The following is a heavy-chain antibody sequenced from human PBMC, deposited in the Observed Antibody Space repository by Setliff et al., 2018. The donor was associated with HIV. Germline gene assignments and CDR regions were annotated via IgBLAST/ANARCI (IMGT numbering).Heavy chain of an antibody. J-gene: IGHJ6*03. Sequence: ASVKVSCKASGYTFSSYDINWVRQATGQGLEWMGWMNPNSGNTGYAQKFQGRATMTRGTSISTAYMELNNLKFEDTAVYYCARARRDSYDRGRRNHYYIDVWGKGTTVTVSS. CDR1: GYTFSSYD. CDR2: MNPNSGNT. V-gene: IGHV1-8*02. CDR3: ARARRDSYDRGRRNHYYIDV. D-gene: IGHD3-22*01.